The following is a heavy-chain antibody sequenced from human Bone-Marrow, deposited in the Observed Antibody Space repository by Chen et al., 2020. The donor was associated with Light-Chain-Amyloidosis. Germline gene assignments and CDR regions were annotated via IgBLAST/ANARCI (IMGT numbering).Heavy chain of an antibody. D-gene: IGHD3-9*01. CDR1: GFAFRSYA. V-gene: IGHV3-23*04. J-gene: IGHJ3*02. Sequence: EVQLVESGGGLLQRGGSLRLSRASSGFAFRSYAMRSVRQAPGKGLEGVSTIRGSGGSRFSGDAVKCRLSISRDNSKNALLLQVISLRAEDTAVYYCAKDISYDDILPGYPADAFDIWGQGTMVTVSS. CDR3: AKDISYDDILPGYPADAFDI. CDR2: IRGSGGSR.